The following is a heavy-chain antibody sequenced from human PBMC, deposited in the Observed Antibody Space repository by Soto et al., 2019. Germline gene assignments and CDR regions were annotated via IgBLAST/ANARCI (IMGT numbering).Heavy chain of an antibody. CDR1: GFTFSSYW. CDR2: IDEYGSTI. Sequence: GSLRLSCAASGFTFSSYWMHWVRQVPGKGLLWVSRIDEYGSTINYADSVKGRFTISRDNARNTLYLEMNSLRAEDTALYYCTRDIGGKWAYWGPGTRVTVSS. D-gene: IGHD1-26*01. CDR3: TRDIGGKWAY. J-gene: IGHJ4*02. V-gene: IGHV3-74*01.